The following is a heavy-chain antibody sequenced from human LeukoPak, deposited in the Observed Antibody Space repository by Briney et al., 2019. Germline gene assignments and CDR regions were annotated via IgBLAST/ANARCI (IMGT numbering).Heavy chain of an antibody. CDR1: GFTFSNHW. CDR3: IRDEALWRLDY. J-gene: IGHJ4*02. Sequence: TGGSLRLSCAASGFTFSNHWMHWVRHAPGKGLVWVSRIDEGGCNAMYADSEKGRFSISRDNAKNTVNLQMNSLRAEDTGVYYCIRDEALWRLDYWGQGTLVTVSS. V-gene: IGHV3-74*03. D-gene: IGHD2-21*01. CDR2: IDEGGCNA.